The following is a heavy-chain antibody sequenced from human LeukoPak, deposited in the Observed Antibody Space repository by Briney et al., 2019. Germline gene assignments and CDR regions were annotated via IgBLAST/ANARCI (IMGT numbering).Heavy chain of an antibody. J-gene: IGHJ6*02. CDR1: GYTFTSYG. CDR3: ARGPVTIFGPGQYYYYGMDV. Sequence: ASVKVSCKASGYTFTSYGISWVRQAPGQGLEWMGWISAYNGNTNYAQKLQGRVTMTTDTSTSTAYMELRSLRSDDTAVYYCARGPVTIFGPGQYYYYGMDVWGQGTTVTVSS. D-gene: IGHD3-3*01. CDR2: ISAYNGNT. V-gene: IGHV1-18*01.